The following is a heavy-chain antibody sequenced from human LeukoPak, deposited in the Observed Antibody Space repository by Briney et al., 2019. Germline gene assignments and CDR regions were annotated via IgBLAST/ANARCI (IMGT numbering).Heavy chain of an antibody. CDR3: ARGVGIPDPRYFDS. Sequence: GSSVKVSCKASGGTFSSYAISWVRQAPGQGLEWMGRINPDSGGTISAQNFQGRLTMTRDTSITTAYMELSNLRSDDTAVYYCARGVGIPDPRYFDSWGQGTLVTVSS. CDR1: GGTFSSYA. CDR2: INPDSGGT. J-gene: IGHJ4*02. V-gene: IGHV1-2*06.